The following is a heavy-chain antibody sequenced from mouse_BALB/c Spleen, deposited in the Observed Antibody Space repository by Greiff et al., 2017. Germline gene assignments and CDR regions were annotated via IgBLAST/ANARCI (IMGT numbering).Heavy chain of an antibody. CDR2: IYPGNSDT. V-gene: IGHV1-5*01. CDR1: GYTFTSYW. Sequence: VQLQQSGTVLARPGASVKMSCKASGYTFTSYWMHWVKQRPGQGLEWIGAIYPGNSDTSYNQKFKGKAKLTAFTSTSTAYMELSSLTNEDSAVYYCTKGYYYGSSYPFFDYWGQGTTLTVSS. CDR3: TKGYYYGSSYPFFDY. D-gene: IGHD1-1*01. J-gene: IGHJ2*01.